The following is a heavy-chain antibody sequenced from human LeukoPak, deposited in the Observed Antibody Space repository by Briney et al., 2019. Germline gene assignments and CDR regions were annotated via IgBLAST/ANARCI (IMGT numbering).Heavy chain of an antibody. Sequence: SETLSLTCTVSGGSISSYYWSWIRQPPGKGLGWIGYIYYSGSTNYNPSLKSRVTISVDTSKNQFSLKLSSVTAADTAVYYCARSYYYGSGSGPLFDYWGQGTLVTVSS. CDR1: GGSISSYY. CDR2: IYYSGST. V-gene: IGHV4-59*01. J-gene: IGHJ4*02. CDR3: ARSYYYGSGSGPLFDY. D-gene: IGHD3-10*01.